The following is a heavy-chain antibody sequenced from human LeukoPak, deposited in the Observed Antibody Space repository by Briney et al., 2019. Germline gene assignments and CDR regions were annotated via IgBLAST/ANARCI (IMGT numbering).Heavy chain of an antibody. J-gene: IGHJ6*04. Sequence: PSQTLSLTCTVSGGSISSGSYYWSWIRQPAGKGLEWIRRIYTSGSTNYNPSLKSRVTISVDTSKNQFSLKLSSVTAADTAVYYCARRGYDFLGPDVWGKGTTVTVSS. CDR3: ARRGYDFLGPDV. CDR1: GGSISSGSYY. D-gene: IGHD3-3*01. V-gene: IGHV4-61*02. CDR2: IYTSGST.